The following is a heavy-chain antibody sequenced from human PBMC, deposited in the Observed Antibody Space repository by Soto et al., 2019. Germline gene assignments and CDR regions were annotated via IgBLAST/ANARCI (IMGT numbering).Heavy chain of an antibody. CDR1: GYSISSGYY. V-gene: IGHV4-38-2*01. J-gene: IGHJ4*02. Sequence: SETLSLTCAVSGYSISSGYYWGWIRQPPGKGLEWIGSIYHSGSTYYNPSLKSRVTISVDTSKNQFSLKLSSVTAADTAMYYCARVNYGSGSYYSWYFDYWGQGTLVTVSS. CDR2: IYHSGST. CDR3: ARVNYGSGSYYSWYFDY. D-gene: IGHD3-10*01.